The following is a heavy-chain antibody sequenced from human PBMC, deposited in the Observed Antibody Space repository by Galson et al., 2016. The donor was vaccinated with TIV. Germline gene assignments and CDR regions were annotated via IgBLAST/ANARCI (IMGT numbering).Heavy chain of an antibody. D-gene: IGHD1-1*01. V-gene: IGHV3-49*03. CDR1: GFTFGHYA. J-gene: IGHJ3*02. CDR2: ITSKTYGATT. Sequence: SLRLSCAASGFTFGHYAVNWFRQAPGKGLEWVGFITSKTYGATTEYAASVKGRFTISRDDSRKIAYLQMNSLKTEDTAVDYCTRTAMGSTRKAFDIWGQGTVGTVSS. CDR3: TRTAMGSTRKAFDI.